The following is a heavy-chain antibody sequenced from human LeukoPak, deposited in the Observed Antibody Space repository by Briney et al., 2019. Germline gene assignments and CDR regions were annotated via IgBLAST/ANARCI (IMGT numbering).Heavy chain of an antibody. CDR2: INHSGST. CDR3: ASGVGAAPYY. J-gene: IGHJ4*02. CDR1: GGSFSGYY. Sequence: PSETLSLTCAVYGGSFSGYYWSWIRQPPGKGLEWIGEINHSGSTNYNPSLKSRVTISVDTSKNQFSLELSSVTAADTAVYYCASGVGAAPYYWGQGTLVTVSS. D-gene: IGHD1-26*01. V-gene: IGHV4-34*01.